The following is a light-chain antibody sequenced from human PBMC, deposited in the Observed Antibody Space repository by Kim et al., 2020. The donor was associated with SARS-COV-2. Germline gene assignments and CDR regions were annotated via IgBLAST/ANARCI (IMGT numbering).Light chain of an antibody. J-gene: IGKJ4*01. CDR1: QAISSS. CDR3: QKCYSAPLT. V-gene: IGKV1-27*01. Sequence: DIQMTQSPSSLSASVGDRVTITCRASQAISSSLAWYQQKTGKVPKLLIYAASTLQSGVPSRFSGSGSGTDFTLTISSLQPEDVATYYCQKCYSAPLTFGGGTKVDIK. CDR2: AAS.